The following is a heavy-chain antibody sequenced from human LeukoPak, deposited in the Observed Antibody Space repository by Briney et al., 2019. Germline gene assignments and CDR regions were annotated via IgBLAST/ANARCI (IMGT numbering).Heavy chain of an antibody. Sequence: SETLSLTCAVSGGSISDSNWWSWVRQPPGKGLEWMGEMYHNVNANYDPSLKTRVTISVDKSKNQFSLKLSSVTAADTAVYYCARKGIAAADPFDYWGQGSLVTVSS. D-gene: IGHD6-13*01. CDR3: ARKGIAAADPFDY. CDR1: GGSISDSNW. J-gene: IGHJ4*02. CDR2: MYHNVNA. V-gene: IGHV4-4*02.